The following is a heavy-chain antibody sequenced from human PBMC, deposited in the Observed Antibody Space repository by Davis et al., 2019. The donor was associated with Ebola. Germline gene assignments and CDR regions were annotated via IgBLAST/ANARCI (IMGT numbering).Heavy chain of an antibody. J-gene: IGHJ5*02. D-gene: IGHD5-12*01. V-gene: IGHV1-18*01. CDR1: GYTFTSYG. CDR3: ARGVEYSGYGGFRFDP. CDR2: NSAYNGNT. Sequence: ASVKVSCKASGYTFTSYGISWVRQAPGQGLEWMGWNSAYNGNTNYAQKLRGRVTMTTDTSTSTAYMELRSLRSDDTAVYYCARGVEYSGYGGFRFDPWGQGTLVTVSS.